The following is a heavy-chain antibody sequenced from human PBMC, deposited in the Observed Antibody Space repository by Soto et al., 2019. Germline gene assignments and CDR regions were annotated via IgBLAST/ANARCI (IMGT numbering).Heavy chain of an antibody. Sequence: GESLKISCKASGYSFTSYWIGWVRQMPXKGLEWMGIIYPGDSDTRYSPSFQGQVTISADKSISTAYLQWSSLKASDTAMYYCARLKRDGYNYSPLYYWGQGTLVTVXS. CDR1: GYSFTSYW. D-gene: IGHD5-12*01. J-gene: IGHJ4*02. V-gene: IGHV5-51*01. CDR2: IYPGDSDT. CDR3: ARLKRDGYNYSPLYY.